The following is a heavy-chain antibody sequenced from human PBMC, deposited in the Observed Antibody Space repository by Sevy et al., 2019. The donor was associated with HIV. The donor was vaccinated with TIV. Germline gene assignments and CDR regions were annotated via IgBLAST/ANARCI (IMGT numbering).Heavy chain of an antibody. CDR1: GFTFSNVW. V-gene: IGHV3-15*01. J-gene: IGHJ4*02. D-gene: IGHD2-21*01. Sequence: VGSLRLSCAASGFTFSNVWMSWVRQAPGKGLERVGHIKSRTEGGTPDYAAPVKGRFNISRDDSKSTLYLQMNSLKTEDTAVYYCTTGGSILQHWGQGTLVTVSS. CDR3: TTGGSILQH. CDR2: IKSRTEGGTP.